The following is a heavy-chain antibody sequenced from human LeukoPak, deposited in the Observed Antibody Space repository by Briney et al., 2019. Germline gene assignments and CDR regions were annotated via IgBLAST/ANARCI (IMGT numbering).Heavy chain of an antibody. D-gene: IGHD2-15*01. Sequence: GESLKISCKGSGYSFTSYWISWVRQMPGKGLEWMGRIAPSDSYTNYSPSFQGHVTISADKSISTAYLQWSSLKASDTATYYCARHRDCGTGRCYPDYWGQGTLVTVSS. V-gene: IGHV5-10-1*01. CDR3: ARHRDCGTGRCYPDY. CDR1: GYSFTSYW. J-gene: IGHJ4*02. CDR2: IAPSDSYT.